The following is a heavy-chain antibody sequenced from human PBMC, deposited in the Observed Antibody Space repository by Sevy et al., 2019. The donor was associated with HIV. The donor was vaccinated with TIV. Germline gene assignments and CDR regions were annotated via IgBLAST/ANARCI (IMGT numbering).Heavy chain of an antibody. Sequence: SETLSLTYTVSGGSISSSSYYWGWIRQPPGKGLEWIGSIYYSGSTYYNPSLKSRVTISVDTSKNQFSLKLSSVTAADTAVYYCARLKEREYGMITFGGVIVFDYWGQGTLVTVSS. D-gene: IGHD3-16*02. V-gene: IGHV4-39*01. CDR1: GGSISSSSYY. CDR3: ARLKEREYGMITFGGVIVFDY. J-gene: IGHJ4*02. CDR2: IYYSGST.